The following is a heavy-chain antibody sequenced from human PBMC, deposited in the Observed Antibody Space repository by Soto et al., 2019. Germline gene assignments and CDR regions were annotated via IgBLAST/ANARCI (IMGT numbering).Heavy chain of an antibody. J-gene: IGHJ6*02. V-gene: IGHV4-31*03. CDR1: GDSITSGGYY. CDR2: IYHSGGA. D-gene: IGHD3-10*01. Sequence: PSETLSLTCTVSGDSITSGGYYWSWLRQQPGKGPEWIGYIYHSGGASYNPSLRGRAVIPIDTSKNQFFLRMNAVTAADTATYYCARDYYGAGSQYYYYGMEVWGQGTTVTVSS. CDR3: ARDYYGAGSQYYYYGMEV.